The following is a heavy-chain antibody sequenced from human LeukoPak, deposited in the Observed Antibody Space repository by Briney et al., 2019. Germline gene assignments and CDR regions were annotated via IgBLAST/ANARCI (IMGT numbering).Heavy chain of an antibody. CDR2: IKTYNGNT. D-gene: IGHD3-10*01. CDR3: ALYGSGTIDY. J-gene: IGHJ4*02. V-gene: IGHV1-18*01. Sequence: GASVKVSCKASGYSFASYGIIWVRQAPGHGLEWMGWIKTYNGNTNYAQKFQGRVTMTTDTSTSTAYMELRSLRSDDTAVYYCALYGSGTIDYWGQGTLVTVSS. CDR1: GYSFASYG.